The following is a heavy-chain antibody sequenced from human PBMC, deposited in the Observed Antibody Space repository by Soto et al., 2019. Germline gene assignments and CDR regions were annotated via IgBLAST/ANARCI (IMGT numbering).Heavy chain of an antibody. CDR3: AKASRGSLGACDESFDY. CDR2: ISGSGGST. CDR1: GFTFSSYA. Sequence: EVQLLESGGGLVQPGGSLRLSCAASGFTFSSYAMSWVRQAPGKGLEWVSAISGSGGSTYYADSVKGRFTISRDNSKNTLYLQMNSLRAEDTAVYYCAKASRGSLGACDESFDYWGQGTLVTVSS. D-gene: IGHD1-26*01. J-gene: IGHJ4*02. V-gene: IGHV3-23*01.